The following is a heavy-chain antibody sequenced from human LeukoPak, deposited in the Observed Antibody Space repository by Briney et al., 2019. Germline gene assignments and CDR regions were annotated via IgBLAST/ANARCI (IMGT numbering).Heavy chain of an antibody. CDR2: IYYSGST. D-gene: IGHD3-22*01. CDR3: ARQPYYYDDSSGYENDAFDI. CDR1: GGSISSSSYY. J-gene: IGHJ3*02. Sequence: SETLSLTCTVSGGSISSSSYYWGWIRQPPGKGLEWIGSIYYSGSTYYNPSLKRRVTISVGTSKDQFSLKLSSVTTADTAVYYCARQPYYYDDSSGYENDAFDIWGQGTMVTVSS. V-gene: IGHV4-39*01.